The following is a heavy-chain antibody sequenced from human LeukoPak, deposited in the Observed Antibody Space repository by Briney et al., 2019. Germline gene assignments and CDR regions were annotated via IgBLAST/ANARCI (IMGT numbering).Heavy chain of an antibody. D-gene: IGHD3-10*01. V-gene: IGHV4-34*01. Sequence: SETLSLTCAVHGGSFSTYYWSWIRQPPGKGLEWIGEINHRGSTNYNPSLKSRVTISVDTSKNQFSLKLSSVTAADTAVYYCARRAAGYYGSGTFPPWGQGTLVTVSS. J-gene: IGHJ5*02. CDR1: GGSFSTYY. CDR2: INHRGST. CDR3: ARRAAGYYGSGTFPP.